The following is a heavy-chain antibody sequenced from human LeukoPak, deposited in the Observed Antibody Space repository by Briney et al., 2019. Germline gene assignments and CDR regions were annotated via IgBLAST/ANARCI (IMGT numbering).Heavy chain of an antibody. CDR3: ARVSDTAMVYDY. CDR2: IYHSGST. CDR1: GGSISSSNW. D-gene: IGHD5-18*01. J-gene: IGHJ4*02. V-gene: IGHV4-4*02. Sequence: SGTLSLTCAVSGGSISSSNWWSWVRQPPGKGLEWIGEIYHSGSTNYNPSLKSRVTMSVDKSKNQFSLKLSSVTAADTAVYYCARVSDTAMVYDYWGQGTLVTVSS.